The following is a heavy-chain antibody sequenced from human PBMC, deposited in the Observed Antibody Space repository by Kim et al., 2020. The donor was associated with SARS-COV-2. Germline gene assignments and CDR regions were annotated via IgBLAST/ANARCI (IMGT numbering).Heavy chain of an antibody. J-gene: IGHJ4*02. Sequence: GRFTISRDNSKNTLYLQMNSLRAEDTAVYYCARGLDIVVVVAAHSPHLGYWGQGTLVTVSS. CDR3: ARGLDIVVVVAAHSPHLGY. V-gene: IGHV3-30*01. D-gene: IGHD2-15*01.